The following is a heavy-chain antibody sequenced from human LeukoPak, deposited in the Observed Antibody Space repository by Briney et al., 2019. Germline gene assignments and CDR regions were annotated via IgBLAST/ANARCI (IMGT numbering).Heavy chain of an antibody. CDR1: GFTFSSYG. CDR3: AKGEFDH. CDR2: ISYDGSNK. V-gene: IGHV3-30*18. J-gene: IGHJ5*02. Sequence: GGSLRLSCAASGFTFSSYGMHWVRQAPGKGLEWVAVISYDGSNKYYADSVKGRFTISRDNSKNTLYLQMNSLRAEDTAVYYCAKGEFDHWGQGTLVTVSS.